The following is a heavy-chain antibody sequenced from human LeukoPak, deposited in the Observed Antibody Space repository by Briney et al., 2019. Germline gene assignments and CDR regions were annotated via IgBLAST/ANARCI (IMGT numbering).Heavy chain of an antibody. J-gene: IGHJ4*02. V-gene: IGHV3-30-3*01. CDR1: GFTFSSYA. D-gene: IGHD3-9*01. CDR3: AKLSSIRYFDWLLGNFDY. Sequence: GGSLRLPCAASGFTFSSYAMHWVRQAPGKGLEWVAVISYDGSNKYYADSVKGRFTISRDNSKNTLYLQMNSLRAEDTAVYYCAKLSSIRYFDWLLGNFDYWGQGTLVTVSS. CDR2: ISYDGSNK.